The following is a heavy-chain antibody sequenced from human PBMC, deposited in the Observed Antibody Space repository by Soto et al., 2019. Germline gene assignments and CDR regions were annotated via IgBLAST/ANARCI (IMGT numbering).Heavy chain of an antibody. D-gene: IGHD2-2*01. V-gene: IGHV1-18*01. J-gene: IGHJ5*01. Sequence: QVQLVQSGAEVKKPGASVKVSCKASGYTFTSYGISWVRQAPGQGLEWMGWISAYNGNTNYAQKLQGRVTMTTDTYTSTAYMELRSLRSDDTAVYYCARVPGGYCSSTSCRQLVWFDSWGQGTLVTVSS. CDR3: ARVPGGYCSSTSCRQLVWFDS. CDR1: GYTFTSYG. CDR2: ISAYNGNT.